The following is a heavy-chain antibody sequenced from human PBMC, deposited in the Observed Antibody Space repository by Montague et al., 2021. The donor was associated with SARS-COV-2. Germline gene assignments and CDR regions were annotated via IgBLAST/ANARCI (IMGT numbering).Heavy chain of an antibody. V-gene: IGHV3-21*01. Sequence: SLRLSCAASGFTFSSISMNWVRQAPGKRLEWVSSISSESAYIVYAESVRGRFTISRDNAQNLLYLQMNSLRAEDTAVYYCARDLRYFDWLFHSSGYYNYFDYWGQGTLVTVSS. CDR1: GFTFSSIS. CDR3: ARDLRYFDWLFHSSGYYNYFDY. J-gene: IGHJ4*02. D-gene: IGHD3-9*01. CDR2: ISSESAYI.